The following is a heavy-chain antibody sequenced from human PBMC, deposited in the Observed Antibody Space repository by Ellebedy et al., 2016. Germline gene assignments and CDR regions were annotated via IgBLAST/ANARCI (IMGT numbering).Heavy chain of an antibody. CDR2: ITSNGSGT. J-gene: IGHJ5*02. CDR3: ARGVGSGWFDP. V-gene: IGHV3-74*01. Sequence: GESLKISCAASGFTFSSHWMHWVRQAPGKELVWISLITSNGSGTTYADSVKGRFTISRDNAKNTLYLQMNSLRAEDTAVYYCARGVGSGWFDPWGQGTLVTVSS. D-gene: IGHD2-15*01. CDR1: GFTFSSHW.